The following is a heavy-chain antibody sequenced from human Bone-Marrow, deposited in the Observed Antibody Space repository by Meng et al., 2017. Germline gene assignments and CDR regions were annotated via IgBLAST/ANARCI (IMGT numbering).Heavy chain of an antibody. CDR2: IYYSGST. CDR3: ARQATYCGGDCYWAGYYYYGMDV. Sequence: SETLSLTCTVSGGSISSYYWSWIRQPPGKGLEWIGYIYYSGSTNYNPSLKSRVTISVDTSKNQFSLKLSSVTAADTAVYYCARQATYCGGDCYWAGYYYYGMDVWGQGTTVTSP. CDR1: GGSISSYY. J-gene: IGHJ6*02. D-gene: IGHD2-21*02. V-gene: IGHV4-59*01.